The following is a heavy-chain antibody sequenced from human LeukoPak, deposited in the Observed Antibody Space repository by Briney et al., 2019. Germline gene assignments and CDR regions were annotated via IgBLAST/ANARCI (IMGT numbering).Heavy chain of an antibody. V-gene: IGHV1-46*01. CDR2: INPSGGST. J-gene: IGHJ6*03. Sequence: ASVKVSCKASGYTLTSYYMHWVRQAPGQGLEWMGIINPSGGSTSYAQKFQGRVTMTRDTSTSTVYMELSSLRSEDTAVYYCAREAYSPYYYYYYMDVWGKGTTVTVSS. CDR3: AREAYSPYYYYYYMDV. D-gene: IGHD4-11*01. CDR1: GYTLTSYY.